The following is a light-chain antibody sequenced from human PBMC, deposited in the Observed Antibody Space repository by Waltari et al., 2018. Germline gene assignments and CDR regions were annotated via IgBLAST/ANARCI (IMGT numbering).Light chain of an antibody. CDR1: SSDVGGYNY. CDR3: SSYTSSSTLGV. V-gene: IGLV2-14*03. CDR2: DVS. J-gene: IGLJ2*01. Sequence: QSALTQPASVSGSPGQSITISCTGTSSDVGGYNYVSGYQQHPGKAPKLMIYDVSNRPSGISNRFSGSTSGNTASLTISGLQAEDEADYYCSSYTSSSTLGVFGGGTKLTVL.